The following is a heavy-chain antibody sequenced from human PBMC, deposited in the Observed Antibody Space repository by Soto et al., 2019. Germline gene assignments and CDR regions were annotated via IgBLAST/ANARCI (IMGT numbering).Heavy chain of an antibody. CDR2: IIPIFGTA. Sequence: ASVKVSYTASGGTFSSYAISWVRQAPGQGLGWMGGIIPIFGTANYAQKFQGRVTITADESTSPAYMELSSLRSEDTAVYYCARLTDCSSTSCYLPEQRWLDPWGQGPLVTVSS. CDR1: GGTFSSYA. V-gene: IGHV1-69*13. CDR3: ARLTDCSSTSCYLPEQRWLDP. J-gene: IGHJ5*02. D-gene: IGHD2-2*01.